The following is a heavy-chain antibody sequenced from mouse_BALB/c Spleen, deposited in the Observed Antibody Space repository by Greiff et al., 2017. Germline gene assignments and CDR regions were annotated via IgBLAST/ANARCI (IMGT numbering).Heavy chain of an antibody. CDR1: GFTFSSFG. J-gene: IGHJ4*01. V-gene: IGHV5-17*02. CDR3: ARSSLLRPSMDY. CDR2: ISSGSSTI. D-gene: IGHD1-2*01. Sequence: EVNLVESGGGLVQPGGSRKLSCAASGFTFSSFGMHWVRQAPEKGLEWVAYISSGSSTIYYADTVKGRFTISRDNPKNTLFLQMTSLRSEDTAMYYCARSSLLRPSMDYWGQGTSVTVSS.